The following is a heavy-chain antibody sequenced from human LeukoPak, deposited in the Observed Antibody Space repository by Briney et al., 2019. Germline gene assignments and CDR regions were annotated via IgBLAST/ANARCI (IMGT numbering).Heavy chain of an antibody. CDR1: GGSISSYY. V-gene: IGHV4-59*08. J-gene: IGHJ5*02. CDR3: ARHLGYCSSTSCYPWFDP. Sequence: SETLSLTCTVSGGSISSYYWSWIRKTPGQGLGWDGYIYYSGSTNYNPSLKSPVTISVDTSRNQFSLTLSSVTAAETAVYYCARHLGYCSSTSCYPWFDPWGQGTLVTVSS. CDR2: IYYSGST. D-gene: IGHD2-2*01.